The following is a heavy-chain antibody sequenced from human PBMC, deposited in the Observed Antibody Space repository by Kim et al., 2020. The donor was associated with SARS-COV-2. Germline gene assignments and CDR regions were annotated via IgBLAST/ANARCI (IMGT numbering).Heavy chain of an antibody. CDR1: GFTFSSYA. V-gene: IGHV3-30*04. CDR2: ISYDGSNK. Sequence: GGSLRLSCAASGFTFSSYAMHWVRQAPGKGLEWVAVISYDGSNKYYADSVKGRFTISRDNSKNTLYLQMNSLRAEDTAVYYCARDLSDIVVVPAGGYWGQGTLVTVSS. CDR3: ARDLSDIVVVPAGGY. J-gene: IGHJ4*02. D-gene: IGHD2-2*01.